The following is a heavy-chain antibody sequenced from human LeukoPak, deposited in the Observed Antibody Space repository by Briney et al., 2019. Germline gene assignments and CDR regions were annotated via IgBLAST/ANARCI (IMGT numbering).Heavy chain of an antibody. CDR1: GFTFSSYW. D-gene: IGHD6-13*01. CDR2: IDSDGSST. J-gene: IGHJ4*02. V-gene: IGHV3-74*01. Sequence: GGSLRLSCAASGFTFSSYWMHWVRQAPGKGLVWVSYIDSDGSSTTYGDPAKGRFTISRDNAKNTLYLQMNSLRVEDTAVYYCARGTTAEAGTDYWGQGTLVTVSS. CDR3: ARGTTAEAGTDY.